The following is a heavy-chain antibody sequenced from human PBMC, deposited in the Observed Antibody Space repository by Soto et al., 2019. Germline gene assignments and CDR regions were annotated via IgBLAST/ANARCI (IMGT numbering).Heavy chain of an antibody. CDR3: ARQGFGPLHGLVDV. D-gene: IGHD3-10*01. Sequence: QEQLQESGPGLVKPSENLSLSCTVSGGSISSYYWSWFRQSPGKRMEWIGYVHHSWGSSYNPSLQSRVAISLDTSKSQFSLKVTSVTATDTAVYYCARQGFGPLHGLVDVWGQGTTVPVSS. CDR1: GGSISSYY. J-gene: IGHJ6*02. V-gene: IGHV4-59*08. CDR2: VHHSWGS.